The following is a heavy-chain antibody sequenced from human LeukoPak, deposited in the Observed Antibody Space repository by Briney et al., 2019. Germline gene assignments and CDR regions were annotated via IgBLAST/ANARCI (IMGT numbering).Heavy chain of an antibody. CDR1: EYTFTSHA. D-gene: IGHD2-21*02. V-gene: IGHV7-4-1*02. J-gene: IGHJ4*02. CDR2: INTITGNP. CDR3: ARGDWTI. Sequence: GASVKVSCKASEYTFTSHAMNWVRQAPGQGLEWMGWINTITGNPSYAQGFTGRFVFSLDTSVSTSYLQISSLKAEDTAVYFRARGDWTIWGQGTLVTVSS.